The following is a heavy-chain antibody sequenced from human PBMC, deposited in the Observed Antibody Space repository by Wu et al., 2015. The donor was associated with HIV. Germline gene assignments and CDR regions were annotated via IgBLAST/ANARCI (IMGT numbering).Heavy chain of an antibody. CDR1: GGTFSSYA. J-gene: IGHJ4*02. CDR2: IIPIFGTA. Sequence: QVQLVQSGAEVKKPGSSVKVSCKASGGTFSSYAISWVRQAPGQGLEWMGGIIPIFGTANYAQKFQGRVTITTDESTSTAYMELSSLRSEDTAVYYCARRSTPLSTLPSYGSGFPYYFDYVGQGTLVTVSS. V-gene: IGHV1-69*05. D-gene: IGHD3-10*01. CDR3: ARRSTPLSTLPSYGSGFPYYFDY.